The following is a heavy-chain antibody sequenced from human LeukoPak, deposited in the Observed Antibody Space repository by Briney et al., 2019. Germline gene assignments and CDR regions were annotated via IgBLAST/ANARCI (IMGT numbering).Heavy chain of an antibody. CDR2: INWNGDST. J-gene: IGHJ6*03. CDR3: ASAAAYYYSQYMDV. V-gene: IGHV3-20*04. D-gene: IGHD6-13*01. Sequence: GGSLRLSCAASGFTFEADGMSWVRQAPGKGLEWVSGINWNGDSTGYADSVKGRFTISRDNAKNALYLQMNSLRAEDTALYCCASAAAYYYSQYMDVWGKGTTVIVSS. CDR1: GFTFEADG.